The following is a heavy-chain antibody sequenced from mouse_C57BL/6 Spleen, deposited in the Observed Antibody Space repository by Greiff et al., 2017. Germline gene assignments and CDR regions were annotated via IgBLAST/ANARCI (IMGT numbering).Heavy chain of an antibody. CDR3: ARSHYYGSSPLDY. CDR2: INPNYGTT. CDR1: GYSFTDYN. V-gene: IGHV1-39*01. D-gene: IGHD1-1*01. J-gene: IGHJ2*01. Sequence: VQLQQSGPELVKPGASVKISCKASGYSFTDYNMNWVKQSNGKSLEWIGVINPNYGTTNYNGKFKGKATLTADKSSSTAYMQLSSLTSEDSAVYFCARSHYYGSSPLDYWGQGTTLTVSS.